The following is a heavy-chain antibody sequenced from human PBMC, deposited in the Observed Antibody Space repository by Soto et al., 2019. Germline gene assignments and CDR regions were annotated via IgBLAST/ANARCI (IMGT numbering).Heavy chain of an antibody. Sequence: SETLSLTCTVSGGSISSYYWSWIRQPPGKGLEWIGYIYYSGSTNYNPSLKSRVTISVDTSKNQFSLKLSSVTAADTAVYYCARQQWLVLNAFDIWGQGTTVTVS. CDR3: ARQQWLVLNAFDI. CDR2: IYYSGST. J-gene: IGHJ3*02. CDR1: GGSISSYY. V-gene: IGHV4-59*01. D-gene: IGHD6-19*01.